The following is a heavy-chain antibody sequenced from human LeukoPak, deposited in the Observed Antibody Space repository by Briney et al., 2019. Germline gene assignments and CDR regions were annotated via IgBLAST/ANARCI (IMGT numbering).Heavy chain of an antibody. J-gene: IGHJ4*02. V-gene: IGHV3-30*02. D-gene: IGHD3-9*01. CDR2: IRYDGSDE. CDR1: GFTFSSYG. Sequence: PGGSLRLSCAASGFTFSSYGMHWVRQAPGKGLEWVTFIRYDGSDEYYADSVKGRFTISRDNSKNTLYLQMNSLRAGDTAVYYCAKDRRDDILTGLDYWGQGTLVTVST. CDR3: AKDRRDDILTGLDY.